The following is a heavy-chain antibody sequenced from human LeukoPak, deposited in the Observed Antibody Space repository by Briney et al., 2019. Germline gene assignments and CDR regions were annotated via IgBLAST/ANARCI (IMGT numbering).Heavy chain of an antibody. D-gene: IGHD2-2*01. CDR1: GYTFTGYY. V-gene: IGHV1-2*02. Sequence: ASVKVSCKASGYTFTGYYMHWVRQAPGQGLEWMGWINPNSGGTNYAQKFQGRVTMTRDTSISTAYMELSRLRSDDTAVYYCARDIVVVPAAKDFDYWGQGTLVTVSS. CDR2: INPNSGGT. J-gene: IGHJ4*02. CDR3: ARDIVVVPAAKDFDY.